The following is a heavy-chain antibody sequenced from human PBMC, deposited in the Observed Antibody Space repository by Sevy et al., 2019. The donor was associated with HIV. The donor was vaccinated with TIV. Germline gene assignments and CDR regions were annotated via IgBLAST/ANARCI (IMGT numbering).Heavy chain of an antibody. J-gene: IGHJ4*02. V-gene: IGHV3-33*08. Sequence: GGSLRLSCAASGFTFGTYGMYWGRQTPGKGLEWVANIWFDGSNEDYAFSVKGRFTISRDNSKNTLFLQMNSLRAEDTAVYYCAREHFARSLDYWGQGTLVTVSS. CDR3: AREHFARSLDY. CDR2: IWFDGSNE. CDR1: GFTFGTYG. D-gene: IGHD3-3*02.